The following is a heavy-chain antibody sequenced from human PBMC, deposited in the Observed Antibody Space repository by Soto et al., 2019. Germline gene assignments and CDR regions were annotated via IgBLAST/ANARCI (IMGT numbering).Heavy chain of an antibody. CDR1: GYTFTDAW. CDR2: VYPGDSQT. CDR3: ERQKGY. Sequence: GASLKISCKASGYTFTDAWIGWVRQMPGKGLEWMGIVYPGDSQTRYNPSFQGQITISADKSITTAYLQWTSLKASDSAMYYCERQKGYWGQGTLVTVSS. V-gene: IGHV5-51*01. J-gene: IGHJ4*02.